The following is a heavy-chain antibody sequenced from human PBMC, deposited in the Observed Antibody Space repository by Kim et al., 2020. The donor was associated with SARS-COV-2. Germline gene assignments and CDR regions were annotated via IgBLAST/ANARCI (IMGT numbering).Heavy chain of an antibody. CDR1: GFTFDNYA. CDR3: AKDGRGFSDSGSCYVDY. V-gene: IGHV3-23*01. Sequence: GGSLRLSCAASGFTFDNYAMSWVRQAPGKGLQWVSVISGSGDGTYYADSVKGRFTVSSDKSKNTLYLQMSSLRAEDTAVYCCAKDGRGFSDSGSCYVDYWGQGTLVTVSS. CDR2: ISGSGDGT. J-gene: IGHJ4*02. D-gene: IGHD2-15*01.